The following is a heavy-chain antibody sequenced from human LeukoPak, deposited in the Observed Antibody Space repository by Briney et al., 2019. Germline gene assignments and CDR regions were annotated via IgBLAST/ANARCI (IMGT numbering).Heavy chain of an antibody. CDR2: ISWKSGSL. D-gene: IGHD6-6*01. Sequence: SGGSLTLSCAASGFTFDDYAMHWVRQAPGKGLEWVSGISWKSGSLGYADSVKGRFTISRDNAKNALYLQMNSLRADDTALYFCAKDNSIAGVNWFDPWGQGTLVTVSS. CDR3: AKDNSIAGVNWFDP. J-gene: IGHJ5*02. V-gene: IGHV3-9*01. CDR1: GFTFDDYA.